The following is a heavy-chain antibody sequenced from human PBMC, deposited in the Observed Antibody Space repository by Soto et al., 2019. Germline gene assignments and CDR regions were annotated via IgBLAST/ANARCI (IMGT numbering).Heavy chain of an antibody. CDR1: GDTFNFYS. CDR2: VNPILSLS. Sequence: QVQLVQSGAEVKRPGSSVKVSCKASGDTFNFYSINWVRQAPGLGLEWLGRVNPILSLSNYAQRFQGRVTMTADKSTSTAYMIQNSLKSEDTAIYYCATSYGSGYRAFDYWGQGALVTVSS. CDR3: ATSYGSGYRAFDY. J-gene: IGHJ4*02. D-gene: IGHD3-10*01. V-gene: IGHV1-69*02.